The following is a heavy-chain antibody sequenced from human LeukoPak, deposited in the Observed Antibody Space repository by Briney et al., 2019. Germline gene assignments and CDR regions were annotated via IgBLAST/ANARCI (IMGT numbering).Heavy chain of an antibody. CDR2: ISSSSSYI. J-gene: IGHJ6*02. V-gene: IGHV3-21*01. D-gene: IGHD6-6*01. CDR3: ARDREYSSSSCMDV. Sequence: GGSLRLSCAASGFTFSSYSMNWVRQALGKGLEWVSSISSSSSYIYYADSVKGRFTISRDNAKNSLYLQMNSLRAEDTAVYYCARDREYSSSSCMDVWGQGTTVTVSS. CDR1: GFTFSSYS.